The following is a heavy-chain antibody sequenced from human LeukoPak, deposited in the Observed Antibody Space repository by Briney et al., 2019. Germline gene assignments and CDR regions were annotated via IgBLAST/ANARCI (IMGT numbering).Heavy chain of an antibody. CDR2: INAGNGNT. D-gene: IGHD6-19*01. CDR3: ARGPRIAVAGTDAFDI. V-gene: IGHV1-3*03. CDR1: GYTFTGYY. Sequence: GASVKVSCKASGYTFTGYYMHWVRQAPGQRLEWMGWINAGNGNTKYSQEFQGRVTITRDTSASTAYMELSSLRSEDMAVYYCARGPRIAVAGTDAFDIWGQGTMVTVSS. J-gene: IGHJ3*02.